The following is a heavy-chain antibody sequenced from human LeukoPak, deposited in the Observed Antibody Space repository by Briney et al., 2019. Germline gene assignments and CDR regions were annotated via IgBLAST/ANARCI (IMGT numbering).Heavy chain of an antibody. J-gene: IGHJ4*02. D-gene: IGHD6-13*01. CDR2: IYYSGST. V-gene: IGHV4-39*01. CDR3: ARGGGNSWLELFDF. CDR1: GGSISSSSNN. Sequence: SETLSLTCSVSGGSISSSSNNWGWIRQPPGKGLEWIGSIYYSGSTYYSPSLKSRVTISLDTSKNQFSLKLSSVTAADTAVYYCARGGGNSWLELFDFWAREPWSPSLQ.